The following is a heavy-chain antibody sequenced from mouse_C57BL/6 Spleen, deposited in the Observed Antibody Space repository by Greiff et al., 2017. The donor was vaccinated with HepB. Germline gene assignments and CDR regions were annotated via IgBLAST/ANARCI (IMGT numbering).Heavy chain of an antibody. CDR1: GYAFSSYW. CDR2: IYPGDGDT. D-gene: IGHD1-1*01. J-gene: IGHJ4*01. Sequence: VQLQQSGAELVKPGASVKISCKASGYAFSSYWMNWVKQRPGKGLEWIGQIYPGDGDTNYNGKCKGKATLTADKSSSTAYMQLSSLTSEDSAVYFCARNYYYGSSNYYAMDYWGQGTSVTVSS. V-gene: IGHV1-80*01. CDR3: ARNYYYGSSNYYAMDY.